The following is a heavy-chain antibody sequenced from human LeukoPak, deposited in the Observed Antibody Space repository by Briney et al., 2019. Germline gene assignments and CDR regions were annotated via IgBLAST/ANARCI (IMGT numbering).Heavy chain of an antibody. CDR3: ARDPILTGPPFYYFDY. V-gene: IGHV3-33*01. Sequence: GGSLRLSCAASGFTFSSYGMHWVRQAPGKGLEWVAVIWYGGSNKYYADSVKGRFTISRDNSKNTLYLQMNSLRAEDTAVYYCARDPILTGPPFYYFDYWGQGTLVTVSS. CDR2: IWYGGSNK. J-gene: IGHJ4*02. CDR1: GFTFSSYG. D-gene: IGHD3-9*01.